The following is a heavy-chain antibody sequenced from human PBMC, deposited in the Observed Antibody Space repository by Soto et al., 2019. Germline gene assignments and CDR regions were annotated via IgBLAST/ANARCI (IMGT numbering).Heavy chain of an antibody. D-gene: IGHD3-9*01. J-gene: IGHJ4*02. CDR1: GFTFDDYG. CDR3: ARQADLTIYGGPPQPFDY. CDR2: INWNGGST. Sequence: EVQLVESGGGVVRPGGSLRLSCAASGFTFDDYGMSWVRQAPGKGLEWVSGINWNGGSTSYADSVKGRFTISRDDAKNSLYLQMNSLRAEDTALYFCARQADLTIYGGPPQPFDYWGQGTLVTVAS. V-gene: IGHV3-20*04.